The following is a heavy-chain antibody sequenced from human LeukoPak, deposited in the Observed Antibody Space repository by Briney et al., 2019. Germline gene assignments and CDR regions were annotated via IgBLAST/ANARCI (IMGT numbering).Heavy chain of an antibody. D-gene: IGHD3-22*01. CDR1: GGSISSYY. J-gene: IGHJ4*02. CDR2: INHSGST. V-gene: IGHV4-34*01. Sequence: SETLSLTCTVSGGSISSYYWSWIRQPPGKGLEWIGEINHSGSTNYNPSLKSRVTISVDTSKNQFSLKLSSVTAADTAVYYCARGRYYDSSGYLPRHYFDYWGQGTLVTVSS. CDR3: ARGRYYDSSGYLPRHYFDY.